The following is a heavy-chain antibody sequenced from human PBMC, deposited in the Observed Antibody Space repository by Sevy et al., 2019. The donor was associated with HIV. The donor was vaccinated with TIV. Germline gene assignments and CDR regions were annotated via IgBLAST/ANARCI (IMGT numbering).Heavy chain of an antibody. D-gene: IGHD3-10*01. V-gene: IGHV3-66*01. Sequence: GGSLRLSCAASGFTVSNNYMNWVRQAPGKGLEWVSIIYTYGNADYADSVKDRFTISRDNSKNMLYLQMKSLRAEDTAVYYCARGRLSAELVSWGQGTLVTVSS. CDR1: GFTVSNNY. CDR3: ARGRLSAELVS. J-gene: IGHJ4*02. CDR2: IYTYGNA.